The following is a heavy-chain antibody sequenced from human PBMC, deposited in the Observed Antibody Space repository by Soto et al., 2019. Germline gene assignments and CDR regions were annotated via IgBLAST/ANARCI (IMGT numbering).Heavy chain of an antibody. Sequence: ASVKVSCKASGYTFTDHYIHWVRQAPGQGLEWLGRINPKSGGTSTAQKFQGWVTMTRDRSISTVYMELTRLRSDDTAVYFCARGHSADCSNGVCSFFYNHEMDVWGQGTTVTVSS. V-gene: IGHV1-2*04. CDR2: INPKSGGT. D-gene: IGHD2-8*01. CDR1: GYTFTDHY. J-gene: IGHJ6*02. CDR3: ARGHSADCSNGVCSFFYNHEMDV.